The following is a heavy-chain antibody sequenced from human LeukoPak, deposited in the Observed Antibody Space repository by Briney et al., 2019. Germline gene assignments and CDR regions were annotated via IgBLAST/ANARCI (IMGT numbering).Heavy chain of an antibody. D-gene: IGHD2-2*01. CDR1: GYTFTSYY. V-gene: IGHV1-46*01. J-gene: IGHJ4*02. CDR3: ARDPALGYCSSTSCYGFDY. Sequence: GASVKVFCKASGYTFTSYYMHWVRQAPGQGLEWMGIINPSGGSTSYAQKFQGRVTMTRHTSTSTVYIELSSLRSEDTAVYYCARDPALGYCSSTSCYGFDYWGQGTLVTVSS. CDR2: INPSGGST.